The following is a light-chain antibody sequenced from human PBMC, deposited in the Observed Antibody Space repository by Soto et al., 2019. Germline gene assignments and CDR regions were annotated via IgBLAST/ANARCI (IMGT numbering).Light chain of an antibody. CDR3: QQYNSYSGM. Sequence: DIQMTQSPSTLSASVGDRVTVTCRASQTIGSWLAWYQQKPGRAPKLLIFDASSLESGLPSRFSGNGSGTEFTLNISGLQPDDFASYYCQQYNSYSGMFGQGTKVDIK. V-gene: IGKV1-5*01. CDR1: QTIGSW. CDR2: DAS. J-gene: IGKJ1*01.